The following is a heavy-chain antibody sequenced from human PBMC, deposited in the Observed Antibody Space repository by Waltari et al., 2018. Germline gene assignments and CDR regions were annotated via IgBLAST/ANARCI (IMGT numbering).Heavy chain of an antibody. V-gene: IGHV4-61*02. CDR2: IYTSGRT. CDR3: ARGTTYYDFWSGPAGYYYYGMDV. J-gene: IGHJ6*02. CDR1: GGSISSGSSY. D-gene: IGHD3-3*01. Sequence: QVQLQESGPGLVKPSQTLSLTCTVSGGSISSGSSYWRWIRQPAGQGLEGIGLIYTSGRTNYNPSLKSRVTISVDTSKNQFSLKLSSVTAADTAVYYCARGTTYYDFWSGPAGYYYYGMDVWGQGTTVTVSS.